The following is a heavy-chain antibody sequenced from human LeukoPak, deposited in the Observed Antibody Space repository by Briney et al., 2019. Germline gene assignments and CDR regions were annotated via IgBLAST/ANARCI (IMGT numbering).Heavy chain of an antibody. J-gene: IGHJ6*02. CDR3: ARSGYCSSTSCTDDYYYGMDV. V-gene: IGHV3-48*01. CDR1: GFTFSSYS. D-gene: IGHD2-2*01. Sequence: GGSPRLSCAASGFTFSSYSMNWVRQAPGKGLEWVSYISSSSTIYYADSVKGRFTISRDNAKNSLYLQMNSLRAEDTAVYYCARSGYCSSTSCTDDYYYGMDVWGQGTTVTVSS. CDR2: ISSSSTI.